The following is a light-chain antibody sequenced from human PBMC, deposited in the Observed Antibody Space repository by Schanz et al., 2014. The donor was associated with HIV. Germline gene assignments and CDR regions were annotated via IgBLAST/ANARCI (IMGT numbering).Light chain of an antibody. Sequence: QSALTQPASGSGSPGQSITISCPGTSSDLGGYDYASRYQQHPGKAPKLIIYDVNYRPSGSSNRFSGSKSGSTASLAITGLQAEDEADYYCCSYAGSRIRVFGGGTKLTVL. CDR2: DVN. J-gene: IGLJ3*02. V-gene: IGLV2-14*01. CDR1: SSDLGGYDY. CDR3: CSYAGSRIRV.